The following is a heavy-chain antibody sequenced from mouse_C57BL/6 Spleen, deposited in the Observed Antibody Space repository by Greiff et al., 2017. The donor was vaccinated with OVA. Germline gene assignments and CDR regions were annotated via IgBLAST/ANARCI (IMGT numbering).Heavy chain of an antibody. D-gene: IGHD1-1*01. J-gene: IGHJ4*01. CDR2: IYPGDGDT. Sequence: QVQLQQSGAELVKPGASVKISCKASGYAFSSYWMNWVKQRPGKGLEWIGQIYPGDGDTNYNGKFKGKATLTADKSSSTAYMQLSSLTSEDSAVYFCARGGRSYDYAMDYWGQGTSVTVSS. CDR1: GYAFSSYW. V-gene: IGHV1-80*01. CDR3: ARGGRSYDYAMDY.